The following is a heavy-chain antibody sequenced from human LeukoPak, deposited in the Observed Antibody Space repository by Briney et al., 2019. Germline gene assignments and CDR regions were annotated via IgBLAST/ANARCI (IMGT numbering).Heavy chain of an antibody. Sequence: ASVKVSCKASGYTFTSYGISWVRQAPGQGLEWMGWISAYNGNTNYAQKLQGRVTMTTDTSTSTAYMELRSLRSDDTAVYYCASRSLPEYGSGKYGMDVWGQGTAVTVSS. CDR1: GYTFTSYG. D-gene: IGHD3-10*01. CDR3: ASRSLPEYGSGKYGMDV. J-gene: IGHJ6*02. V-gene: IGHV1-18*01. CDR2: ISAYNGNT.